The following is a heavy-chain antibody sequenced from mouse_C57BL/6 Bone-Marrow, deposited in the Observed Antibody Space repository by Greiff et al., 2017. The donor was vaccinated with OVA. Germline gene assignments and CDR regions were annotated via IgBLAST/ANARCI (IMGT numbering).Heavy chain of an antibody. CDR1: GFTFSSYA. CDR2: ISDGGSYT. J-gene: IGHJ3*01. D-gene: IGHD2-1*01. V-gene: IGHV5-4*03. Sequence: EVKLVESGEGLVKPGGSLKLSCAASGFTFSSYAMSRVRQTPEKRLEWVATISDGGSYTYYPDNVKGRFTISRDNAKNNLYLQMSHLKSEDTAMYYCARGDLPWFAYWGQGTLVTVSA. CDR3: ARGDLPWFAY.